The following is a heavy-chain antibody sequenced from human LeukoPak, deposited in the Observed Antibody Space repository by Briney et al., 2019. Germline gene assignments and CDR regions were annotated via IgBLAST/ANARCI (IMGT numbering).Heavy chain of an antibody. CDR1: GFTFSSYS. Sequence: PGGSLRVTCAASGFTFSSYSMNWVRQAPGKGLEWVSSISSSSSYIYYADSVKGRFTISRDNAKNSLYLQMNSLRAEDTAVYYCARNRRTMTTCDYWGQGSLLTVSS. V-gene: IGHV3-21*01. D-gene: IGHD4-17*01. CDR2: ISSSSSYI. J-gene: IGHJ4*02. CDR3: ARNRRTMTTCDY.